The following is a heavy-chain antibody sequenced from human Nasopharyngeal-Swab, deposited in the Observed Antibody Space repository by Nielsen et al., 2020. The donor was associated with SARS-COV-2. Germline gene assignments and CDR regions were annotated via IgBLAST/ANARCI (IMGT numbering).Heavy chain of an antibody. CDR3: ASQLGHPDS. CDR2: ISEDGSIT. Sequence: GESLKISCADSGFNFNTSWMTWVRQAPGKGLVWVSRISEDGSITTYADSVKGRFTISRDNAKNTLFLQMHSLRADDTAIYYCASQLGHPDSWGQGTLVTVSS. V-gene: IGHV3-74*01. CDR1: GFNFNTSW. J-gene: IGHJ4*02. D-gene: IGHD2-2*01.